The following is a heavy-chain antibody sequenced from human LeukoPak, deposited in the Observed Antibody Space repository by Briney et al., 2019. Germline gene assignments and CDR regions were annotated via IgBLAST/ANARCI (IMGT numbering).Heavy chain of an antibody. D-gene: IGHD1-7*01. V-gene: IGHV4-61*02. CDR1: GGSISSGSYY. CDR2: IYNTGSA. J-gene: IGHJ6*03. CDR3: ARAYKGTISLNYYYYMDV. Sequence: SETLSLTCTVSGGSISSGSYYWSWIRQPAGKGLEWIGRIYNTGSANYNPSLKSRVTMSVDTSKNQFSLKLSSVTAADTAVYYCARAYKGTISLNYYYYMDVWGKGTTVTVSS.